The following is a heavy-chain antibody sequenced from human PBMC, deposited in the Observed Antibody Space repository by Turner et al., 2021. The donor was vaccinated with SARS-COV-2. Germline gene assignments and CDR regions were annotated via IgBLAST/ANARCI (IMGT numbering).Heavy chain of an antibody. CDR3: ARLMDTAMDYYGMDV. CDR2: IYYSGST. Sequence: QLQLQESGPGLVKPSETLSPTCAVPGGSISSSTYYWGWIRQPPGKGLEWIGNIYYSGSTYYNPSLKSRVTISVDTSKNQFSRKLSSVTAADTAVYYCARLMDTAMDYYGMDVWGQGTTVTVSS. D-gene: IGHD5-18*01. V-gene: IGHV4-39*01. J-gene: IGHJ6*02. CDR1: GGSISSSTYY.